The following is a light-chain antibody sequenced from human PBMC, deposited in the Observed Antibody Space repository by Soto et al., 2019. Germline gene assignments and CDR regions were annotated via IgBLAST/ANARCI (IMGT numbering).Light chain of an antibody. V-gene: IGKV3-15*01. CDR2: AAS. Sequence: EILITQSPATLSVSPGERPTLSCRASQSVSSNLAWYQQKPGQATRLLIYAASTRANGIPARFSGSGSGTEFTLTISSLQSENFAFYYCQQYNNWHPDTFGQGTKVDIK. J-gene: IGKJ1*01. CDR3: QQYNNWHPDT. CDR1: QSVSSN.